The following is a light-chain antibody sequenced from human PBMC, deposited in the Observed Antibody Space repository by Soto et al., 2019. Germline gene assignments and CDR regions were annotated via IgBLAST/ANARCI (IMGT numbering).Light chain of an antibody. CDR1: SSNIGAGYD. CDR3: QSFGSSLSGYV. Sequence: QSVLTQPPSVSGAPGQRVTISCTGSSSNIGAGYDVHWYQQVPGTAPKLLIYGNSNRPSGVPDRFSGSKSGTSASLAITGLQAEDEADYYCQSFGSSLSGYVFGTGTKVT. CDR2: GNS. V-gene: IGLV1-40*01. J-gene: IGLJ1*01.